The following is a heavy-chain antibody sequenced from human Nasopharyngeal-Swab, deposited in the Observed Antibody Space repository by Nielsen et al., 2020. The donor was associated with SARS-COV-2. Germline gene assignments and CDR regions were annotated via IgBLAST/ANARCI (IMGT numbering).Heavy chain of an antibody. CDR2: IFSNDEK. Sequence: RQAPEKALEWLAHIFSNDEKSYSTSLKSRLTISKDTSKSQVVLTMTNMDPVDTATYYCARIKRYSSSSGADYYDGMDVWGQGTTVTVSS. V-gene: IGHV2-26*01. J-gene: IGHJ6*02. CDR3: ARIKRYSSSSGADYYDGMDV. D-gene: IGHD6-6*01.